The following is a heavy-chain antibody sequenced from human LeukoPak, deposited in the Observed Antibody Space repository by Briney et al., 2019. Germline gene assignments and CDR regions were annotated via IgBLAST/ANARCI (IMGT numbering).Heavy chain of an antibody. CDR2: ISGSGGST. J-gene: IGHJ2*01. D-gene: IGHD3-16*01. CDR1: GFTFSSYA. CDR3: ATARGSPWYFDL. Sequence: GGSLRLSCAASGFTFSSYAMSWVRQAPGKGLEWVSAISGSGGSTYYADSVKGRFTIFRDNSKNTLYLQMNSLRAEDTAVYYCATARGSPWYFDLWGRGTLVTVSS. V-gene: IGHV3-23*01.